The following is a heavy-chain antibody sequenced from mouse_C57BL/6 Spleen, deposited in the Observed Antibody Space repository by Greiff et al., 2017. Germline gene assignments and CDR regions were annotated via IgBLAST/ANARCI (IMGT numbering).Heavy chain of an antibody. CDR3: ARGDFDY. CDR2: IRNKANGYTT. V-gene: IGHV7-3*01. CDR1: GFTFTDYY. Sequence: EVKLMESGGGLVQPGGSLSLSCAASGFTFTDYYMSWVRQPPGTALEWLGFIRNKANGYTTEYSAAVKGRFTISRDNSHSILYLQMNALRAEDSATYYCARGDFDYWGQGTTLTVSS. J-gene: IGHJ2*01.